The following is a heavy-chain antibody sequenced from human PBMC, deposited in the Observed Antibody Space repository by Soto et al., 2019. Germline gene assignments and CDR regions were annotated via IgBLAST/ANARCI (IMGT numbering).Heavy chain of an antibody. Sequence: SETLSLTCTVAGGSISSSSYYWGWIRQPPGKGLEWIGSIYYSGSTYYNPSLKSRVTISVDTSKNQFSLKLNSVTAADTAVYYCARDLWGYCGTDCYPLDVWGQGTTVT. CDR3: ARDLWGYCGTDCYPLDV. CDR1: GGSISSSSYY. CDR2: IYYSGST. J-gene: IGHJ6*02. D-gene: IGHD2-21*02. V-gene: IGHV4-39*07.